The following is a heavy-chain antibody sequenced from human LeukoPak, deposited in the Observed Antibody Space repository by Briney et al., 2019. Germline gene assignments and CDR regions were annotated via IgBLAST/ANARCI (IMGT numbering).Heavy chain of an antibody. CDR3: ARDLHHAIYYYFYMDV. D-gene: IGHD2-21*01. J-gene: IGHJ6*03. CDR2: IYYSGSA. Sequence: SETLSLTCTVSGGSISSGDYYWSWVRQPPGKGLEWIGCIYYSGSAYYNPSLKSRVAISVDTSKNQFSLRLSSVTAADTAVYYCARDLHHAIYYYFYMDVWGKGTTVTVSS. CDR1: GGSISSGDYY. V-gene: IGHV4-30-4*08.